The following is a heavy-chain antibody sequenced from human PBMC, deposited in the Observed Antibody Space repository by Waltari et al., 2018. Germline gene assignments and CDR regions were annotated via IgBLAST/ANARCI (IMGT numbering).Heavy chain of an antibody. Sequence: QVQLVESGGGVVQPGRSLRLSCAASGFTFSSYAMHWVRQAPGKGLEWVAVISYDGSNKYYADSVKGRFTISRDNSKNTLYLQMNSLRAEDTAVYYCARDPDQWLAFAFDYWGQGTLVTVSS. D-gene: IGHD6-19*01. V-gene: IGHV3-30-3*01. CDR3: ARDPDQWLAFAFDY. CDR2: ISYDGSNK. J-gene: IGHJ4*02. CDR1: GFTFSSYA.